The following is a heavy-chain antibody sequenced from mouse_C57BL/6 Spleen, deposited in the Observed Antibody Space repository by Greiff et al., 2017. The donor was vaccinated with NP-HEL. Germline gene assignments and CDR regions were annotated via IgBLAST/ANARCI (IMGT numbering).Heavy chain of an antibody. D-gene: IGHD2-14*01. V-gene: IGHV1-81*01. CDR1: GYTFTSYG. J-gene: IGHJ2*01. CDR2: IYPRSGNT. CDR3: AKERAYDFDY. Sequence: QVQLKQPGAELARPGASVKLSCKASGYTFTSYGIRWVKQRPGQGLEWIGEIYPRSGNTYYNEKFKGKATLTADKSSSTAYMELRSLTSEDSAVYFCAKERAYDFDYWGQGTTLTVSS.